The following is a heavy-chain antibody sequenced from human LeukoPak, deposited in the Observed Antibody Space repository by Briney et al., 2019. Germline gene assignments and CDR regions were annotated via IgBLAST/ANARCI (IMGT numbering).Heavy chain of an antibody. CDR1: GFTFNTYW. Sequence: PGGSLRLSCTASGFTFNTYWMHWVSQAPGKGLVWVSRIDTVGSTTTYADFVKGRLTISRDNAKNTLYLQMNSLTAEDTAVYYCARGGDSSSWSVLGYWGQGTLVTVSS. V-gene: IGHV3-74*03. D-gene: IGHD6-13*01. CDR2: IDTVGSTT. CDR3: ARGGDSSSWSVLGY. J-gene: IGHJ4*02.